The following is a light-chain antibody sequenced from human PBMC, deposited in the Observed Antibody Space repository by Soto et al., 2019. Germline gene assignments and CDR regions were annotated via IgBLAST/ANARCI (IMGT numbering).Light chain of an antibody. J-gene: IGLJ3*02. Sequence: QAVVTQSPSASASLGASVKLTCTLSSGHSSYAIAWHQQQPEKGPRYLMKLNSDGSHSKGDGIPDRFSGSSSGAERYLTISSLQSDDEADYYCQTWGTGTWVFGGGTKLTVL. V-gene: IGLV4-69*01. CDR1: SGHSSYA. CDR3: QTWGTGTWV. CDR2: LNSDGSH.